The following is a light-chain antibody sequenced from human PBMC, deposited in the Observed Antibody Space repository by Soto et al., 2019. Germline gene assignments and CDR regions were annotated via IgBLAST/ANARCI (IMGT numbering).Light chain of an antibody. CDR1: QTSATY. Sequence: DIQMTQSPSSLSASVGDRVTITCRASQTSATYINWYQQKSGSAPRLLIYEASGLQSGVPSRFSGSGSATHFVLTISNFPPDESETHFCQQTYTNPQTLGQGATVDIK. CDR3: QQTYTNPQT. J-gene: IGKJ1*01. CDR2: EAS. V-gene: IGKV1-39*01.